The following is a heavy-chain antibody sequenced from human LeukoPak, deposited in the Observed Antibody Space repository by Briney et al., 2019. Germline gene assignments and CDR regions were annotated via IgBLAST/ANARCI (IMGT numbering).Heavy chain of an antibody. J-gene: IGHJ4*02. Sequence: PGGSLRLSCAASGFTFSGSWMAWVRQAPGKGLEWVANMNQDGSEKNYVDSVKGRFTISRDNAKNSLYLQMNSLRAEDTAVYYCARDTGYDCFDYWGQGTLDTVSS. V-gene: IGHV3-7*01. CDR1: GFTFSGSW. CDR2: MNQDGSEK. D-gene: IGHD5-12*01. CDR3: ARDTGYDCFDY.